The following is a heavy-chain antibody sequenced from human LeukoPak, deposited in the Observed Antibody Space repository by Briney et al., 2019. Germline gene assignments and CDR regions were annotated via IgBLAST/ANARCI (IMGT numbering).Heavy chain of an antibody. V-gene: IGHV4-34*01. D-gene: IGHD3-9*01. CDR1: GGSFSGYF. CDR3: ARGPPTDYDILTGYSTNFDY. Sequence: PSETLSLTCAVYGGSFSGYFWSWIRQPPGKGLEWIGEINHSGSTNHNPSLKSRVTISVDTSKNQLSLKLTSVTAADTAVYYCARGPPTDYDILTGYSTNFDYWAQGTLVTVSS. CDR2: INHSGST. J-gene: IGHJ4*02.